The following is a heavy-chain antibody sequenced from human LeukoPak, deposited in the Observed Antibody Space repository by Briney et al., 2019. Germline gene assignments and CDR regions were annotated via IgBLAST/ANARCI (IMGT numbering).Heavy chain of an antibody. CDR3: ARGRKVMWWEVRGPEAEYFQH. J-gene: IGHJ1*01. CDR1: GYTFTSYG. CDR2: ISAYNGNT. D-gene: IGHD1-26*01. Sequence: ASVNVSGKASGYTFTSYGISWVRQAPGQGLEWMGWISAYNGNTNYAQKLQGRVTMTTDTSTSTAYVEVRSLRSDDTAVYYGARGRKVMWWEVRGPEAEYFQHWDQGTLVTVSS. V-gene: IGHV1-18*01.